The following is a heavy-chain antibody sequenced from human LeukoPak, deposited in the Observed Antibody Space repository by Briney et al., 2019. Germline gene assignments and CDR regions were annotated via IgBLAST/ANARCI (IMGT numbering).Heavy chain of an antibody. D-gene: IGHD6-13*01. Sequence: SVKVSCKASGGTFSSYAISWVRQAPGQGLEWMGGIIPIFGTANYAQKFQGRVTITADESTSTAYIELSSLRSEDTAVYYCASSQRLPAASFDYWGQGTLVTVSS. CDR3: ASSQRLPAASFDY. CDR2: IIPIFGTA. V-gene: IGHV1-69*01. J-gene: IGHJ4*02. CDR1: GGTFSSYA.